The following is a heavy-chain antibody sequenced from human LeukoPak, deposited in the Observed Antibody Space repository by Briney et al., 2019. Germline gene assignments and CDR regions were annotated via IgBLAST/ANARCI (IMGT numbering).Heavy chain of an antibody. CDR2: IYTSGST. Sequence: PSETLSLTCTVSGGSISSGSYYWSWIRQPAGKGLEWIGRIYTSGSTNYNPSLKSRVTISVDTSKNQFSLKLSSVTAADTAVYYCARVRFVYYDSSGYSGKGAFDIWGQGTMVTVSS. CDR3: ARVRFVYYDSSGYSGKGAFDI. D-gene: IGHD3-22*01. J-gene: IGHJ3*02. V-gene: IGHV4-61*02. CDR1: GGSISSGSYY.